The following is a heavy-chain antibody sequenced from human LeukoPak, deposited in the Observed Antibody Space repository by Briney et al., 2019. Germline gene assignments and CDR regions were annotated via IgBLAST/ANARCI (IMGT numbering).Heavy chain of an antibody. J-gene: IGHJ6*02. CDR2: IYYSGST. CDR3: ARGEAPPADYYYYGMDA. V-gene: IGHV4-59*01. D-gene: IGHD6-6*01. Sequence: SETLSLTCTVSGGSISSYYWSWIRQPPGKGLEWIGYIYYSGSTNYNPSLKSRVTISVDTSKNQFSLKLSSVTAADTDVYYFARGEAPPADYYYYGMDAWGQGTTVTVSS. CDR1: GGSISSYY.